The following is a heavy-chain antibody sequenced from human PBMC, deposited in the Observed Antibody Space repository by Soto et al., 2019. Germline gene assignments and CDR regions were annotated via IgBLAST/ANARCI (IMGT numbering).Heavy chain of an antibody. J-gene: IGHJ4*02. CDR1: GHSVSRLS. CDR2: IDRADGDL. Sequence: ASVKVSCKVSGHSVSRLSIYWVRQAPGKGLECMGGIDRADGDLVYAEGFQGRLTMTEDTSTDTTYMELSSLTSEDTAVYYCAREGSSGWYGSIDYWGQGTLVTVSS. D-gene: IGHD6-19*01. V-gene: IGHV1-24*01. CDR3: AREGSSGWYGSIDY.